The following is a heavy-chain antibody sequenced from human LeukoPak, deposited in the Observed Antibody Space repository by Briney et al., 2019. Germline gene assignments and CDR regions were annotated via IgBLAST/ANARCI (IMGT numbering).Heavy chain of an antibody. D-gene: IGHD6-19*01. CDR3: ARVTSVAVAVSYYYYMDV. CDR2: INTNTGNP. V-gene: IGHV7-4-1*02. Sequence: ASVKVSCKASGYTFTSYAMNWVRQAPGQGLEWMGWINTNTGNPTYAQGFTGRFVFSLDTSVSTAYLQISSLKAEDTAVYYCARVTSVAVAVSYYYYMDVWGKGTTVTVSS. CDR1: GYTFTSYA. J-gene: IGHJ6*03.